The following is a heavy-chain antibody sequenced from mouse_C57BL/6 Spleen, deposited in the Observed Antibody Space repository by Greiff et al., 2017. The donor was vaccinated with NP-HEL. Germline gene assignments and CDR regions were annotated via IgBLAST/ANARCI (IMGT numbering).Heavy chain of an antibody. Sequence: QVQLKQSGAELVKPGASVKLSCKASGYTFTSYWMHWVKQRPGQGLEWIGMIHPNSGSTNYNEKFKSKATLTVDKSSSTAYMQLSSLTSEDSAVYYCARYDGSSYGGYAMDDWGQGTSVTVSS. CDR1: GYTFTSYW. J-gene: IGHJ4*01. CDR2: IHPNSGST. D-gene: IGHD1-1*01. CDR3: ARYDGSSYGGYAMDD. V-gene: IGHV1-64*01.